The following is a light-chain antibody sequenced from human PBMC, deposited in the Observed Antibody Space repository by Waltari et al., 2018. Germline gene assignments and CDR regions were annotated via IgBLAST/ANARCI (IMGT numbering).Light chain of an antibody. CDR2: DFS. CDR1: SSDVGGYNY. Sequence: QSALTQPRSVSGSPGQSVTISCTGTSSDVGGYNYVSWYQQHPGTAPKLMIYDFSKRPSGVPDRVSGSKSGNTASLTISGLQAEDEADYYCCSYAGSYTLRVVFGGGTKLTVL. V-gene: IGLV2-11*01. J-gene: IGLJ2*01. CDR3: CSYAGSYTLRVV.